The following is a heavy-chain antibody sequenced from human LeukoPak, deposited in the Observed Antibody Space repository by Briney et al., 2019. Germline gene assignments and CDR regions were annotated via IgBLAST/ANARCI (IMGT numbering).Heavy chain of an antibody. V-gene: IGHV4-61*08. Sequence: PSETLSLTCTVSGGSISSGDYYWRWIPQPPRKGLERIGYIYYSGSTNYNPSLKGRVTISVDTSKNQFYLKLSSVTAADTAVYYCARAYYDSSVLFDYWGQGTLVTVSS. CDR2: IYYSGST. J-gene: IGHJ4*02. CDR3: ARAYYDSSVLFDY. D-gene: IGHD3-22*01. CDR1: GGSISSGDYY.